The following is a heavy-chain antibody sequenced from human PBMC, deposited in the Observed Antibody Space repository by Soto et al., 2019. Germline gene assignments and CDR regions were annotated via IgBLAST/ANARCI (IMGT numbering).Heavy chain of an antibody. D-gene: IGHD3-3*01. CDR3: ARTMYYDFWSGYYMALYGMDV. Sequence: ASVKVSCKASGYTFTSYAMHWVRQAPGQRLEWMGWINAGNGNTKYSQKFQGRVTITADKSTSTAYMELSSLRSEDTAVYYCARTMYYDFWSGYYMALYGMDVWGQGTTVTVSS. J-gene: IGHJ6*02. CDR2: INAGNGNT. CDR1: GYTFTSYA. V-gene: IGHV1-3*01.